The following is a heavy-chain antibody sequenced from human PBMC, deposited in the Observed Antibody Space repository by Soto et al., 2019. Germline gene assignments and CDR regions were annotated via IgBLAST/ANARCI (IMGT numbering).Heavy chain of an antibody. D-gene: IGHD3-10*01. CDR3: ASYHGSESFYYNGFDY. J-gene: IGHJ4*02. Sequence: PSETLSLTCTVSGGSISSYYWSWIRQPPGKGLEWIGSIYYSGNTYYNPSLKSRVTISVDTSKNQFSLKLNSVTAADTAVYYCASYHGSESFYYNGFDYWGRGTLVTVSS. CDR2: IYYSGNT. CDR1: GGSISSYY. V-gene: IGHV4-59*05.